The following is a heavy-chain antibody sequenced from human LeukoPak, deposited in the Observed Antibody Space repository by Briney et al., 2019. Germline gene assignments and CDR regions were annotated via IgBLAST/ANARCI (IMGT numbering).Heavy chain of an antibody. CDR3: SKASGPNSFRYIEY. D-gene: IGHD3-9*01. CDR1: GFTLSNYA. V-gene: IGHV3-23*01. CDR2: ISRPCDTT. Sequence: GGSLRLSRGASGFTLSNYAMNWVRQIPGKGLGWLSGISRPCDTTYYTASVKGRLTISRDNSNDTLYLQMNTLRADDTAVYYCSKASGPNSFRYIEYWGQGTLVTVSS. J-gene: IGHJ4*02.